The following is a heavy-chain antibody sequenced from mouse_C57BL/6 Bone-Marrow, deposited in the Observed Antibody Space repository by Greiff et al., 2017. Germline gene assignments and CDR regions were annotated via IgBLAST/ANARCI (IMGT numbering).Heavy chain of an antibody. CDR2: IDPSDSYT. CDR1: GYTFTSYW. V-gene: IGHV1-50*01. J-gene: IGHJ3*01. D-gene: IGHD1-3*01. CDR3: AREVGFAY. Sequence: QVQLQQPGAELVKPGASVKLSCKASGYTFTSYWMQWVKQRPGQGLEWIGEIDPSDSYTNYNQKFKGKATLTVDTSSSTAYMQLSSLTSEDSAVYYCAREVGFAYWGQGTLVTVS.